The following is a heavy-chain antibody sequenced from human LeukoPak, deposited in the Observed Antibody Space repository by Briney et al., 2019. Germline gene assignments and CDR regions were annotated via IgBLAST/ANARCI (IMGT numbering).Heavy chain of an antibody. CDR2: IKQDGSEK. V-gene: IGHV3-7*01. CDR1: GFTFSSYW. D-gene: IGHD6-19*01. J-gene: IGHJ5*02. Sequence: GGSLRLSCAASGFTFSSYWMSWVRQAPGKGLEWVANIKQDGSEKYYVDSVKGRFTISRVNAKNSLYLQMNSLRAEDTAVYYCARGGSGTRGLNWFDPWGQGTLVTVSS. CDR3: ARGGSGTRGLNWFDP.